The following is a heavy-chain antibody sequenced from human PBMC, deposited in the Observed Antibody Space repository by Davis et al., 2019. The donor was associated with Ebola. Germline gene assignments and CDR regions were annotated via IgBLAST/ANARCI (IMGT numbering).Heavy chain of an antibody. J-gene: IGHJ6*02. CDR1: DFTANSDY. CDR3: ARAMGPNIPPYYYFALDV. D-gene: IGHD2/OR15-2a*01. V-gene: IGHV3-53*04. CDR2: IYRDEST. Sequence: PGGSLRLSCATSDFTANSDYMTWVRQAPGQGLEWVSTIYRDESTSYADSVKGRFSISRHSPNNTLFLQMNSLRREDSAVYFCARAMGPNIPPYYYFALDVWGQGTTVTVAS.